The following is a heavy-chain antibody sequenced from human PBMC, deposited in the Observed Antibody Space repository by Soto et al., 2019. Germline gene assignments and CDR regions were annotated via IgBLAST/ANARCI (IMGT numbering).Heavy chain of an antibody. Sequence: ASVKVSCKASGYTFTSYAMHWVRQAPGQRLEWMGWINAGNGNTKYSQKFQGRVTITRDSSAGTAYMELTSLRSEDTAVYYCARGYIRRTYYYDSSGYYWDYFDYWGQGTLVTVSS. V-gene: IGHV1-3*01. CDR2: INAGNGNT. D-gene: IGHD3-22*01. CDR1: GYTFTSYA. CDR3: ARGYIRRTYYYDSSGYYWDYFDY. J-gene: IGHJ4*02.